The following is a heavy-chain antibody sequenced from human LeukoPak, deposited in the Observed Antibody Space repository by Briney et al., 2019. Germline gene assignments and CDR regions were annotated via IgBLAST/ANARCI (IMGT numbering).Heavy chain of an antibody. Sequence: RASVKVSCKASGNTFTTYYMHWVRQAPGQGLEWMGVISPSSGGTNYAQKFQGRVTMTRDTSTSTFYMELSSLRSEDTAVYYCARDRGIAAAGTGYYYYYYMDVWGKGTTVTVSS. CDR2: ISPSSGGT. J-gene: IGHJ6*03. D-gene: IGHD6-13*01. CDR3: ARDRGIAAAGTGYYYYYYMDV. CDR1: GNTFTTYY. V-gene: IGHV1-46*01.